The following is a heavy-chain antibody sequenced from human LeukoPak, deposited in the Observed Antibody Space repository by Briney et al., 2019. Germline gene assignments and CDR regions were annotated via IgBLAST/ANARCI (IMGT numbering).Heavy chain of an antibody. CDR1: GGSISVYS. V-gene: IGHV4-59*01. CDR2: FHNSITT. J-gene: IGHJ5*02. Sequence: SETLSLTCTVPGGSISVYSWTWIRQPPGQGLEWIGYFHNSITTSYNPSLTGRVSISVDTAMDQISLKLNSVTAADTAVYYCARGHLGLSPWGQGTMVTVSS. CDR3: ARGHLGLSP. D-gene: IGHD3-10*01.